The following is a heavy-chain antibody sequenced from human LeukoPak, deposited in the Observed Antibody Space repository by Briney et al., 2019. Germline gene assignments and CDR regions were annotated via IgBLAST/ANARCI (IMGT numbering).Heavy chain of an antibody. CDR1: GGSISTYY. V-gene: IGHV4-59*01. Sequence: SETLTLTCTVSGGSISTYYWSWIRQPPGRGLEWIGYIYYSGSTNYNPSLKSRVTISVDTSKNQFSLKLSSVTAADTAVYYCARVRDYRPIDYWGQGTLVTVSS. D-gene: IGHD4-11*01. J-gene: IGHJ4*02. CDR2: IYYSGST. CDR3: ARVRDYRPIDY.